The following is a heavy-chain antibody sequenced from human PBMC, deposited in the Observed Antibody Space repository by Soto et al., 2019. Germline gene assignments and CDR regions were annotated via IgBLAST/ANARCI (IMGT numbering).Heavy chain of an antibody. CDR3: ARRGYSYGPARVFDY. CDR1: GGSFSGYY. V-gene: IGHV4-34*01. Sequence: TSETLSLTCAVYGGSFSGYYWSWIRQPPGKGLEWIGEINHSGSTNYNPSLKSRVTISVDTSKNQFSLKLSSVTAADTAVYYCARRGYSYGPARVFDYWGQGTLVTVSS. J-gene: IGHJ4*02. D-gene: IGHD5-18*01. CDR2: INHSGST.